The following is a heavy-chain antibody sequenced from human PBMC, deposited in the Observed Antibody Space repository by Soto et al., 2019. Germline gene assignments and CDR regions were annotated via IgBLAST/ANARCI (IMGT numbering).Heavy chain of an antibody. CDR3: AGAGTPIDY. Sequence: QVQLVQSGAEVKKPGASVKVSCKASGYTFTNFGISWVRQAPGQGLEWMGWISAYNGNTNYAQKFQGRVTMTTDTSTSTAYMEVRSLRFDDSAGYYCAGAGTPIDYWGQGTLVTVSS. D-gene: IGHD3-10*01. V-gene: IGHV1-18*01. CDR1: GYTFTNFG. CDR2: ISAYNGNT. J-gene: IGHJ4*02.